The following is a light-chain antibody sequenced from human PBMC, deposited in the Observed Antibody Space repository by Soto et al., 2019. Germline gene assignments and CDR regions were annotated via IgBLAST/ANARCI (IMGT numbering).Light chain of an antibody. V-gene: IGKV1-39*01. CDR1: QSISNY. J-gene: IGKJ3*01. CDR3: QPSYSTPFT. Sequence: DIQMTQSPSSLSASVGDSVTITCRASQSISNYLNWYQQKPGKAPKLLVYAASSLQSGVPSRFSGSGSGTDFTLTISSLQPEDFATYYCQPSYSTPFTFCPETKLDIK. CDR2: AAS.